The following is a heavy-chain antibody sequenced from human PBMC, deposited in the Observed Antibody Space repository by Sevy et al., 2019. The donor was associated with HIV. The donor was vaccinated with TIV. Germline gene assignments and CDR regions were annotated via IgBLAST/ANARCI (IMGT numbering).Heavy chain of an antibody. D-gene: IGHD6-19*01. Sequence: GESLKISCKGSGYSFTSYWIGWVRQMPGKGLEWMGIIYPGDSDTRYSPPFQGQVTISADKSISTAYLQWSGLKASDTAMYYCARHGAVAGHYFDYWGQGTLVTVSS. CDR1: GYSFTSYW. CDR2: IYPGDSDT. V-gene: IGHV5-51*01. J-gene: IGHJ4*02. CDR3: ARHGAVAGHYFDY.